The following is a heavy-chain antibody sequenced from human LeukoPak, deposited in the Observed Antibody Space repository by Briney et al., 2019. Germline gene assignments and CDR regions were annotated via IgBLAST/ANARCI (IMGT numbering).Heavy chain of an antibody. D-gene: IGHD6-19*01. V-gene: IGHV1-69*13. CDR1: GGTFSRFT. CDR3: ARALGPHSSGWYGY. J-gene: IGHJ4*02. Sequence: ASVKVSCKASGGTFSRFTISWVRQAPGQGFEWMGGITPIFGTANYAQKFQGRVTITADESTSTAYMELSSLRSEDTAVYYCARALGPHSSGWYGYWGQGTLVTVSS. CDR2: ITPIFGTA.